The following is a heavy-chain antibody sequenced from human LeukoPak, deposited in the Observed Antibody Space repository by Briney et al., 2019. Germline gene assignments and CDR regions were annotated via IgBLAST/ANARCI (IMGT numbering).Heavy chain of an antibody. Sequence: GSLRLSCAASGFTFSSSWMIWVRQAPGKGLEWVASIKEDGSETYYVDSVKGRFTISRDNAKNSLYLQMNSLRAEDTAVYYCARGLGRSRDYWGQGTLVTVSS. CDR1: GFTFSSSW. CDR3: ARGLGRSRDY. J-gene: IGHJ4*02. V-gene: IGHV3-7*01. CDR2: IKEDGSET. D-gene: IGHD1-26*01.